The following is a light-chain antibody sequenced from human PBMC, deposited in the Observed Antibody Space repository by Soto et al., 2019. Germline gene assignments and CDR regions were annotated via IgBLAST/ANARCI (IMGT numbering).Light chain of an antibody. CDR2: EVT. V-gene: IGLV2-14*01. Sequence: QSALTQPASVSGSPGQSITISCTGTSSYVGGYKYVSWYQQHPGKAPKLMIYEVTNRPSGVSNRFSGSKSGNTASLTISGLQAEDEADYYCSSYTISSTVLFGGGTKVTVL. CDR3: SSYTISSTVL. J-gene: IGLJ2*01. CDR1: SSYVGGYKY.